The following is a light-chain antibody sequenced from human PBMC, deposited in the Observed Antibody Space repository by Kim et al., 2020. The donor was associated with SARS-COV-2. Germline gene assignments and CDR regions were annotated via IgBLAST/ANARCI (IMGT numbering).Light chain of an antibody. J-gene: IGLJ2*01. Sequence: GQSVAISCSACTSFLAQNYVSWYHQFPGTAPKLLIYDNNRRPSGIPDRFSGSQSGTSATLGITGLQTADEADYYCATWDSSLSLVVFGGGTQLTVL. CDR2: DNN. V-gene: IGLV1-51*01. CDR3: ATWDSSLSLVV. CDR1: TSFLAQNY.